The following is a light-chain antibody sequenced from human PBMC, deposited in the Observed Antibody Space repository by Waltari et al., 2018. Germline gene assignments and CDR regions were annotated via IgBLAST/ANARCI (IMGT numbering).Light chain of an antibody. CDR1: QSLLHSNGNTY. CDR2: LGS. V-gene: IGKV2-28*01. J-gene: IGKJ2*01. CDR3: MQALQTPYT. Sequence: DIVMTQSPLSLPVTPGEPASISCRSSQSLLHSNGNTYLDWYLQKPGQSPQLLMYLGSHRASGVPDRFSGSGSGSDFILRISKVEAEDVGVYYCMQALQTPYTFGQGTKLEIK.